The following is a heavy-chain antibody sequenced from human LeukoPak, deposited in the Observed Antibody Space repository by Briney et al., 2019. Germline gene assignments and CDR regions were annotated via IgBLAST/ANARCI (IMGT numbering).Heavy chain of an antibody. J-gene: IGHJ4*02. Sequence: GSLRLSCAASGFTFSSYAMSWIRQPPGKGLEWIGEINHSGSTNYNPSLKSRVTISVDTSKNQFSLKLSSVTAADTAVYYCARNKVGATIDYWGQGTLVTVSS. CDR3: ARNKVGATIDY. V-gene: IGHV4-34*01. D-gene: IGHD1-26*01. CDR2: INHSGST. CDR1: GFTFSSYA.